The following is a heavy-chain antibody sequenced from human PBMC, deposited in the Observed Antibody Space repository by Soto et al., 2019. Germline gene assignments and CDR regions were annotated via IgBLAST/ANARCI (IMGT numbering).Heavy chain of an antibody. CDR1: GDSVSSNSAA. V-gene: IGHV6-1*01. CDR2: TYYRSKWYN. J-gene: IGHJ6*02. Sequence: SQTRSLTCAISGDSVSSNSAAWNWIRQSPSRGLEWLGRTYYRSKWYNDYAVSVKSRITINPDTSKNQFSLQLNSVTPEDTAVYYCARTTTVTNLYYYYGMDVWGQGTTVTVSS. CDR3: ARTTTVTNLYYYYGMDV. D-gene: IGHD4-17*01.